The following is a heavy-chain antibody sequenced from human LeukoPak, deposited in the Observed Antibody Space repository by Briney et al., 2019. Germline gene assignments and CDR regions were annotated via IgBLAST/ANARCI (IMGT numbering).Heavy chain of an antibody. V-gene: IGHV4-59*01. J-gene: IGHJ4*02. CDR3: AGSYSSSRSGDDY. D-gene: IGHD6-13*01. Sequence: SETLSLTCTVSGGSISSYYWSWIRQPPGKGLEWIGYIYYSGSTNYNPSLKGRVTISVDTSKNQFSLKLSSVTAADTAVYYCAGSYSSSRSGDDYWGQGTLVTVSS. CDR2: IYYSGST. CDR1: GGSISSYY.